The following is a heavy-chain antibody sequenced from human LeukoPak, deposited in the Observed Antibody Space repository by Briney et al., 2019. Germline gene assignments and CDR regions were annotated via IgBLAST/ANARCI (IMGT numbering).Heavy chain of an antibody. CDR2: INSDGSIT. V-gene: IGHV3-74*01. CDR3: ARGPNSNWSGLDF. Sequence: GGSLRLSCAASGFTFSSYWMHWVRQAPGKGLVWVSRINSDGSITNNADSVKGRFTVSRDNAKNTLYLQVNNLRAEDTAVYYCARGPNSNWSGLDFWGQGTLLTVSS. D-gene: IGHD6-6*01. J-gene: IGHJ4*02. CDR1: GFTFSSYW.